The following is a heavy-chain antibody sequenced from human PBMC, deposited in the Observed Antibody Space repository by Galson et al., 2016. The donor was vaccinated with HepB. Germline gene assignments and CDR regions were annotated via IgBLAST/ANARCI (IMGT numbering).Heavy chain of an antibody. V-gene: IGHV3-23*01. CDR3: AKRALAGKGEFDS. D-gene: IGHD6-19*01. Sequence: FTISRDNSEKTLYLQINSLRAEDTAVYYCAKRALAGKGEFDSWGQGTLVTVSS. J-gene: IGHJ4*02.